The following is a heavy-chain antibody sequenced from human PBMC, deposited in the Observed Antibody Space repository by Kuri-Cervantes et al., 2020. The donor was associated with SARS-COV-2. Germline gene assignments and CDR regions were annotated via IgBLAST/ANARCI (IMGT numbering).Heavy chain of an antibody. CDR3: ARESVDYGDYVGPWRFGQEGEYYYYGMDV. V-gene: IGHV1-18*04. D-gene: IGHD4-17*01. Sequence: ASVKVSCKASGYTFTSYGISWVRQAPGQGLEWMGWISAYNGNTNYAQKLQGRVTMTTDTSTSTACMELRSLRSDDTAVYYCARESVDYGDYVGPWRFGQEGEYYYYGMDVWGQGTTVTVSS. CDR1: GYTFTSYG. CDR2: ISAYNGNT. J-gene: IGHJ6*02.